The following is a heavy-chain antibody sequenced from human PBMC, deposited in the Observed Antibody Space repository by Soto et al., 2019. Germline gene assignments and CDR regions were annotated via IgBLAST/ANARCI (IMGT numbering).Heavy chain of an antibody. V-gene: IGHV1-69*13. D-gene: IGHD3-22*01. CDR3: ARGYYYDSSDTRGYFQH. Sequence: SLKVSCKASGGTFSGYAISWGRQAPGQGLEWMGGIIPIFGTANYAQKFQGRVTITADESTSTAYMELSSLRSEDTAVYYCARGYYYDSSDTRGYFQHWGQGTLVTVSS. CDR1: GGTFSGYA. J-gene: IGHJ1*01. CDR2: IIPIFGTA.